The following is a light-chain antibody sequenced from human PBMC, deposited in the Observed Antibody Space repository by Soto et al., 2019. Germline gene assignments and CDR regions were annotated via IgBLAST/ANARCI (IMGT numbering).Light chain of an antibody. CDR1: SRDVGGYNY. V-gene: IGLV2-11*01. CDR3: CSYAGSYTYV. CDR2: DVS. Sequence: QSVLTQPRSVSGSPGRSVTISCTGTSRDVGGYNYVSWYQQHPGKAPKLMIYDVSKRPSGVPDRFSGSKSGNTASLTISGLQAEDEADYYCCSYAGSYTYVFGSGTKVTVL. J-gene: IGLJ1*01.